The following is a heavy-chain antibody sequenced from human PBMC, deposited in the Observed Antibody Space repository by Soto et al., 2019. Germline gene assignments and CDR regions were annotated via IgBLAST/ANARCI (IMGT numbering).Heavy chain of an antibody. CDR3: AAGTNYDYGDYGDAFDI. CDR1: GGSISSYY. V-gene: IGHV4-59*01. Sequence: QVQLQESGPGLVKPSETLSLTCTVSGGSISSYYWSWIRQPPGKGLEWIGYIYYSGSTNYNPSLKSRVTISVDTSKNPFSLKLSSVTAADTAVYYCAAGTNYDYGDYGDAFDIWGQGTMVTVSS. CDR2: IYYSGST. D-gene: IGHD4-17*01. J-gene: IGHJ3*02.